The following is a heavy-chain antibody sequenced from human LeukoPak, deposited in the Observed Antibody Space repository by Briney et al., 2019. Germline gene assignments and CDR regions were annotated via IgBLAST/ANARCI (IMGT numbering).Heavy chain of an antibody. CDR2: IYWDDDK. CDR3: AHTSSGSYGESSKGPDY. D-gene: IGHD3-10*01. V-gene: IGHV2-5*08. J-gene: IGHJ4*02. CDR1: GDSIGRNN. Sequence: TLSLTCSVSGDSIGRNNWHWIRQPPGKALEWLALIYWDDDKRYSPSLKSRLTITKDTSKNQVVLTMTNMDPVDTATYYCAHTSSGSYGESSKGPDYRGQGTLVTVSS.